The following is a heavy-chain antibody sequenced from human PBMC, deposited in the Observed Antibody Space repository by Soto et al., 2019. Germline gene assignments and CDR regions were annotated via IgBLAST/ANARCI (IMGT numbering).Heavy chain of an antibody. D-gene: IGHD5-12*01. J-gene: IGHJ4*02. CDR3: ARASDMVATYLGYFEY. CDR2: INPNSGGT. CDR1: RYTFTGYY. V-gene: IGHV1-2*04. Sequence: GASVKVSCKASRYTFTGYYMHWVRHAHGQGLECMGWINPNSGGTNYAQKFQGWVTMTRDTSISTAYMELSRLRSDDTAVYYCARASDMVATYLGYFEYWGQGTLVTVSS.